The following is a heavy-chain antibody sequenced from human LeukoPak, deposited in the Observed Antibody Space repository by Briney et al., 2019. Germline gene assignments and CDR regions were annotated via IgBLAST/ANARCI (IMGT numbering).Heavy chain of an antibody. CDR2: IYYSGST. V-gene: IGHV4-39*07. CDR1: GGSISSSSYY. Sequence: SETLSLTCTVSGGSISSSSYYWGWIRQPPGKGLEWIGSIYYSGSTYYNPSLKSRVTISVDTSKNQFSLKLSSVTAADTAVYYCARDGSGVGRSFDPWGQGTLVTVSS. J-gene: IGHJ5*02. D-gene: IGHD3-3*01. CDR3: ARDGSGVGRSFDP.